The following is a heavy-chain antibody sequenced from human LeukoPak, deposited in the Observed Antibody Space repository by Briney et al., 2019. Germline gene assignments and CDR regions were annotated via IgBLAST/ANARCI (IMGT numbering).Heavy chain of an antibody. D-gene: IGHD3-16*02. V-gene: IGHV4-4*07. CDR1: GGSISSYY. CDR3: RSERPSLSPSQNWFAP. J-gene: IGHJ5*02. CDR2: IYTIGST. Sequence: KPSETLSLACTVSGGSISSYYWSWIRQPAGKGLEWIGRIYTIGSTNYNPSLKSRVTMSVDTSKSRFSLKLNSVTAAAPAFYYCRSERPSLSPSQNWFAPWGQGTLVTVSS.